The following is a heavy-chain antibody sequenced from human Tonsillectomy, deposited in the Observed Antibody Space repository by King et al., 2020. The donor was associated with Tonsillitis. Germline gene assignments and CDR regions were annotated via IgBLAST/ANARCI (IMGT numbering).Heavy chain of an antibody. CDR1: GFTFSSYS. Sequence: VQLVESGGGLVQPGGSLRLSCAASGFTFSSYSMNWVRQAPGKGLEWISYIDGSSGTLYYADSVKGRFTISRDNDQNSLFLQMHSLKDEDTAVYYCAMQWLGFDHWGQGALVAVSS. J-gene: IGHJ4*02. V-gene: IGHV3-48*02. CDR2: IDGSSGTL. CDR3: AMQWLGFDH. D-gene: IGHD6-19*01.